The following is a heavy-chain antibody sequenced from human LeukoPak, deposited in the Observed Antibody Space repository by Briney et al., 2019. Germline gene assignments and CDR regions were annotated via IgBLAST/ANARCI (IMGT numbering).Heavy chain of an antibody. D-gene: IGHD5-24*01. CDR3: ARIGSWDGYNPALDY. V-gene: IGHV4-59*01. CDR1: SGSISSYY. J-gene: IGHJ4*02. Sequence: MPSETLSLTCTVSSGSISSYYWSWIRQPPGKGLEWIGYIHYSGSTNYNPSLKSRVTISVDMSKNQVSLKLRTVNAADTAVYYCARIGSWDGYNPALDYWGQGTLVTVSS. CDR2: IHYSGST.